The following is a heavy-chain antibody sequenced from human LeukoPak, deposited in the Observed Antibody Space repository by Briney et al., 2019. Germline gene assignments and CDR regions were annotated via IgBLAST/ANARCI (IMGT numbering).Heavy chain of an antibody. CDR2: ISYDGSNK. D-gene: IGHD1-26*01. V-gene: IGHV3-30*04. J-gene: IGHJ6*04. CDR1: RFTFSSYA. Sequence: PGRSLRLSCAASRFTFSSYAMHWVRQAPGKGLEWVAVISYDGSNKYYADSVKGRFTISRDNSKNTLYLQMNSLRAEDTAVYYCARDSSREYYYYGMDVWGKGTTVTVSS. CDR3: ARDSSREYYYYGMDV.